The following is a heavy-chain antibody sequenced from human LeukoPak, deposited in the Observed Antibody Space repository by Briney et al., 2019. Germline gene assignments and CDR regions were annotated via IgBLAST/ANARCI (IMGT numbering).Heavy chain of an antibody. Sequence: GGSLRLSCAASGFTFSSYWTSWVRQAPGKGLEWVANIKQDGSEKYYTISRDNAKNSLYLQMNSLRAEDTAVYYCARWGLGGYCSSTSCYGYWGQGTLVTVSS. J-gene: IGHJ4*02. D-gene: IGHD2-2*01. V-gene: IGHV3-7*01. CDR1: GFTFSSYW. CDR3: ARWGLGGYCSSTSCYGY. CDR2: IKQDGSEK.